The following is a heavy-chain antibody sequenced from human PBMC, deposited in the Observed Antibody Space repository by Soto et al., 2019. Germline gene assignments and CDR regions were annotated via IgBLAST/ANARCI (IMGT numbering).Heavy chain of an antibody. J-gene: IGHJ5*02. V-gene: IGHV3-48*02. CDR1: GFTFSSYS. CDR2: ISSSSSTI. D-gene: IGHD3-10*01. CDR3: ARDRATLDP. Sequence: EVQLVESGGGLVQPGGSLRLSCAASGFTFSSYSMNWVRQAPGKGLEWVSYISSSSSTIYYADSVKGRFTISRDNAKNSLYRQMNSLRDEDTAVYYCARDRATLDPWGQGTLVTVSS.